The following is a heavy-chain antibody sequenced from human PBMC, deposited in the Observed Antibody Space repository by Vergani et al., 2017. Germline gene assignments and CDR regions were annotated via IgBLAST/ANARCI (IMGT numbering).Heavy chain of an antibody. CDR3: ARDGLLAGYYGRYYYSMDV. D-gene: IGHD3-10*02. CDR2: IKEDGSEK. CDR1: GFTFSNYW. V-gene: IGHV3-7*01. J-gene: IGHJ6*02. Sequence: EVDLVESGGGLVQPGGSLRLSCAASGFTFSNYWMSWVRQAPGKGLEWLANIKEDGSEKNYVDSVKGRFTISRDNAKNSLYLQMNSLRAEDTAMYYCARDGLLAGYYGRYYYSMDVWGQGTTVTVS.